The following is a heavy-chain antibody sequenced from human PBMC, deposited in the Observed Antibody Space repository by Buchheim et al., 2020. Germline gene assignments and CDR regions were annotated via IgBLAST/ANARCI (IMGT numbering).Heavy chain of an antibody. CDR2: ITSRSNSI. CDR1: GFIFSSDS. J-gene: IGHJ4*02. V-gene: IGHV3-48*02. D-gene: IGHD1-1*01. Sequence: EVQLVESGGGLVQPGGSLGLSCIGFGFIFSSDSLNWVRQAPGKGLEWTSYITSRSNSIYYADSVKGRFTISRDNAKNSVYLQMNSLRDEDTAVYYCVRDHNWSFDYWGQG. CDR3: VRDHNWSFDY.